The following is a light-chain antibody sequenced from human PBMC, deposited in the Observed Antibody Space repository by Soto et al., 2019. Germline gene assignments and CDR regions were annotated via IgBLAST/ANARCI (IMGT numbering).Light chain of an antibody. CDR2: GAS. J-gene: IGKJ4*01. CDR1: QSIYSN. V-gene: IGKV3-15*01. CDR3: HQYNSWPPLT. Sequence: EIVMTQSPATLSVSPGDRATLSCRASQSIYSNLAWYQQKPGQSPRLLIYGASTRATGIPARFSGSGSGIEFTLTISSLQSEDFAVYYCHQYNSWPPLTFGGGTKVEIK.